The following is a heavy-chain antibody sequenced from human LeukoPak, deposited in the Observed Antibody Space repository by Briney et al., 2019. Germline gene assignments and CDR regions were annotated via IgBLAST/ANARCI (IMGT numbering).Heavy chain of an antibody. CDR2: IYYSGST. J-gene: IGHJ4*02. Sequence: SETLSLTCTVSGGSISSSSYYWGWIRQPPGKGLEWIGSIYYSGSTYYNPSLKSRVTISVDTSKNQFSLKLSSVTAADTAVYYYARRGYYYDSSGSTELFDYWGQGTLVTVSS. CDR3: ARRGYYYDSSGSTELFDY. V-gene: IGHV4-39*01. D-gene: IGHD3-22*01. CDR1: GGSISSSSYY.